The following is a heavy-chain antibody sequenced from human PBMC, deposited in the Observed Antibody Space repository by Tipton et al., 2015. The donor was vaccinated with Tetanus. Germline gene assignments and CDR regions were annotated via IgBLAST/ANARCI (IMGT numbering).Heavy chain of an antibody. J-gene: IGHJ6*02. D-gene: IGHD3-10*01. Sequence: GSLRLSCAASGDIFTGKSTNWVRQAPGKGLEWISYITSSSETIYYADSVRGRFTISRDNARNSAYLQMSSLRDEDTGVYYCTRVGFGMYSMDAWGQGTTVTVSS. CDR2: ITSSSETI. CDR1: GDIFTGKS. V-gene: IGHV3-48*02. CDR3: TRVGFGMYSMDA.